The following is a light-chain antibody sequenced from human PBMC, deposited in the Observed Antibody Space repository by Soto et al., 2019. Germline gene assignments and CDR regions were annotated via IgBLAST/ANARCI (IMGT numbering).Light chain of an antibody. CDR2: DNN. CDR1: SSNIGSYY. Sequence: QSVLTQPPSVSAAPGQKVTISCSGSSSNIGSYYVSWYQQFPGTAPRLLIYDNNKRPSGIPDRFSGSKSGTSATLGITGLQTGDEADYYCGTWDSSLSAGVFGGGTKVTVL. V-gene: IGLV1-51*01. CDR3: GTWDSSLSAGV. J-gene: IGLJ2*01.